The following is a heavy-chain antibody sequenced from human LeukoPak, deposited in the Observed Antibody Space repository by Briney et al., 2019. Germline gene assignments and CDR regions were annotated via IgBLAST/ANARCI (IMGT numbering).Heavy chain of an antibody. V-gene: IGHV3-21*01. J-gene: IGHJ4*02. CDR1: GFTFSNYN. CDR3: ARGAVASILDY. CDR2: ITSSSSYI. Sequence: AGSLRLSCAASGFTFSNYNMNWVRQAPGKGLEWVSSITSSSSYIYYADSVKGRFTISRDNAKNSLYLQMNSLRAEDTAVYYCARGAVASILDYWGQGALVTVSS. D-gene: IGHD5-12*01.